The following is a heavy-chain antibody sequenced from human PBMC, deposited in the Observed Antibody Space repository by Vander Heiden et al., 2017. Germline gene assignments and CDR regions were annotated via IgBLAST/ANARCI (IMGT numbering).Heavy chain of an antibody. V-gene: IGHV3-48*02. CDR3: ATRYCNGGPCYRLDAFDI. Sequence: EVQLVESGGGLVQPGGSLRLSCAASGFSFSRYTMDWVRQAPGKGLEWLSYISSSSSTMYYADSVKGRFTISRDNAKNSLYLQMSSLRDEDTAVYYCATRYCNGGPCYRLDAFDIWGQGTMVTVAS. D-gene: IGHD2-15*01. J-gene: IGHJ3*02. CDR1: GFSFSRYT. CDR2: ISSSSSTM.